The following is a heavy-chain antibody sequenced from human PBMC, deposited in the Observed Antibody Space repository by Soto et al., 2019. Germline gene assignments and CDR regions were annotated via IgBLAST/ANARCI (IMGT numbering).Heavy chain of an antibody. Sequence: PSETLSLTCTVSGGSISSGDYYWSWIRQPPGKGLEWIGYIYYSGSTYYNPSLKSRVTISVDTSKNQFSLKLSSVTAADTAVYYCARATYSYGYPTYYYGMDVWGQGTTVTVSS. CDR2: IYYSGST. D-gene: IGHD5-18*01. V-gene: IGHV4-30-4*01. CDR3: ARATYSYGYPTYYYGMDV. J-gene: IGHJ6*02. CDR1: GGSISSGDYY.